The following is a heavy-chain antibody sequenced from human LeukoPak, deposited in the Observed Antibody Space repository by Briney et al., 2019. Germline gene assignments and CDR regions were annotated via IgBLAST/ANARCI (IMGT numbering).Heavy chain of an antibody. D-gene: IGHD1-26*01. V-gene: IGHV4-59*01. CDR2: IYYSGST. Sequence: SETLSLTCTVSGGSISSYYWSWIRQPPGKGLEWIGYIYYSGSTNYNPSLKSRVTISVDTSKNQFSLKLSSVTAADTAVYYCAKELLLWYAFDIWGQGTMVTASS. J-gene: IGHJ3*02. CDR3: AKELLLWYAFDI. CDR1: GGSISSYY.